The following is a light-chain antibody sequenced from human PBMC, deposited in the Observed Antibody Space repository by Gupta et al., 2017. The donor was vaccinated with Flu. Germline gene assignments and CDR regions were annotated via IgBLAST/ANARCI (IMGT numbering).Light chain of an antibody. Sequence: VGDRVTITCRASQSISSWLAWYQQKPGKAPKLLIYKASSLESGVPSRFSGSASGTEFTLTISSLQPDDFATYYCQQYSTYSTFGQGTKVEIK. CDR3: QQYSTYST. CDR1: QSISSW. J-gene: IGKJ1*01. V-gene: IGKV1-5*03. CDR2: KAS.